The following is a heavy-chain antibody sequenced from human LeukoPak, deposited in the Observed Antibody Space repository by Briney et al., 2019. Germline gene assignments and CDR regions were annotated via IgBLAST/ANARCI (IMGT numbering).Heavy chain of an antibody. CDR3: VRDVRILDM. CDR2: IKPDGSEK. D-gene: IGHD2/OR15-2a*01. V-gene: IGHV3-7*01. CDR1: KFTFTDYW. Sequence: GGSLRLSCAASKFTFTDYWMSWVRRAPGKGLEWVGNIKPDGSEKFYADSLRGRFTISRDNAKKSLYLQMDSLRAEDTAVYYCVRDVRILDMWGQGTMVTVSS. J-gene: IGHJ3*02.